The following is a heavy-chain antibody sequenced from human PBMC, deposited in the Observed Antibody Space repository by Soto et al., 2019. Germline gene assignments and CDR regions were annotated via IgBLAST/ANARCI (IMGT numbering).Heavy chain of an antibody. D-gene: IGHD5-12*01. CDR1: GGTFSSYA. J-gene: IGHJ4*02. CDR2: IIPIFGTA. Sequence: ASVKVSCKASGGTFSSYAISWVRQAPGQGLEWMGGIIPIFGTANYAQKFQGRVTITADESTSTAYMELSSLRSEDTAVYYCARRYSGYDYMFDYWGQGTLVTVSS. V-gene: IGHV1-69*13. CDR3: ARRYSGYDYMFDY.